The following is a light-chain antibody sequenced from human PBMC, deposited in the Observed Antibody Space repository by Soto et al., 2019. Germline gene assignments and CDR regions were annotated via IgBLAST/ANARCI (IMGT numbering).Light chain of an antibody. Sequence: SALTQPPSASGTPGQGVTISCSGSTSNIGSNYVYWYQQLPGTAPKLLIYRNNQRPSGVPDRCSVSKSGTSASLAISGLRSDDGADYFCATWDDSLNGFYVIGTGTKVTV. CDR1: TSNIGSNY. CDR2: RNN. V-gene: IGLV1-47*01. CDR3: ATWDDSLNGFYV. J-gene: IGLJ1*01.